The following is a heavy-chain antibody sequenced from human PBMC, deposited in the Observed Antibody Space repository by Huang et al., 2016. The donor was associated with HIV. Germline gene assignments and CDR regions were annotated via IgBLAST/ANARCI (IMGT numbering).Heavy chain of an antibody. CDR2: INDSGAT. D-gene: IGHD3-3*01. V-gene: IGHV4-34*01. J-gene: IGHJ6*02. CDR1: GASFTGNY. Sequence: QVHLQQWGAGLLKPSETLTITCAVSGASFTGNYWTWIRQTPGKGLEWLGEINDSGATIYNPSLSSRVTSSIDRSKKQCSLRLSSMTAADTAVYYCARQWVLLDYLMGMDVWGQGTTVIVSS. CDR3: ARQWVLLDYLMGMDV.